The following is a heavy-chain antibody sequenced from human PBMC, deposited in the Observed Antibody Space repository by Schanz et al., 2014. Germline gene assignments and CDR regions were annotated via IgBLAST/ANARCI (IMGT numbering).Heavy chain of an antibody. CDR2: INWNGGDT. Sequence: VQLVESGGGLVQPGGSLRLSCAASGFTVSSNYMSWVRQAPGKGLEWVSGINWNGGDTSYADSVKGRFTISRDNAKNSLYLQMNSLRAEDTAVYYCARPSDSSWYMDVWGKGTTVTVSS. J-gene: IGHJ6*03. V-gene: IGHV3-11*06. CDR1: GFTVSSNY. CDR3: ARPSDSSWYMDV. D-gene: IGHD2-21*02.